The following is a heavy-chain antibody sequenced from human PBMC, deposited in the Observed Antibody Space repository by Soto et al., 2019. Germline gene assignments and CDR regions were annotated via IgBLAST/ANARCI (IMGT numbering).Heavy chain of an antibody. J-gene: IGHJ6*02. CDR2: ISAYNGNT. D-gene: IGHD2-15*01. V-gene: IGHV1-18*04. CDR1: GYTFASYG. Sequence: SVKVSCKASGYTFASYGISWVRQAPGQGLEWMGWISAYNGNTNYAQKLQGRVTMTTDTSTSTAYMELRSLRSDDTAVYYCARDGNIVVVVAATTYYGMDVWGQGTTVTVSS. CDR3: ARDGNIVVVVAATTYYGMDV.